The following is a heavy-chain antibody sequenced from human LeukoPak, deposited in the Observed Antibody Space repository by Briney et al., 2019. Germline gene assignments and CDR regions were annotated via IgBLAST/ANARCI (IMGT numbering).Heavy chain of an antibody. CDR2: ISGSGGST. CDR3: AKDLTVAGFY. D-gene: IGHD6-19*01. V-gene: IGHV3-23*01. Sequence: PGGSLRLSCAVSVFTSSSYAMSCVSHAPGKGLEWGSAISGSGGSTYYTDSAKGRFTISRDNSKSTVYLQMNSLRAEDTAVYYCAKDLTVAGFYWGQGTLVTVSS. J-gene: IGHJ4*02. CDR1: VFTSSSYA.